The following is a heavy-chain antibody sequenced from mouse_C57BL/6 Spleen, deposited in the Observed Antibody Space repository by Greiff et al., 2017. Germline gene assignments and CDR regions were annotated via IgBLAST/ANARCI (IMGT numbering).Heavy chain of an antibody. D-gene: IGHD1-1*01. CDR1: GYTFTDYY. V-gene: IGHV1-19*01. J-gene: IGHJ2*01. CDR3: ATNTTVVD. CDR2: INPYNGGT. Sequence: EVQLQQSGPVLVKPGASVKMSCKASGYTFTDYYMNWVKQSHGKSLEWIGVINPYNGGTSYNQKFKGKATLTVDQSSSKAYMELNSLTSEDSAGYYCATNTTVVDWGQGTTLTVSS.